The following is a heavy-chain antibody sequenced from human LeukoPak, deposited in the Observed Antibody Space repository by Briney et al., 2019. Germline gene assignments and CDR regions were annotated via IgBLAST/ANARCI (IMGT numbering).Heavy chain of an antibody. J-gene: IGHJ4*02. D-gene: IGHD4-23*01. V-gene: IGHV1-2*02. Sequence: ASVKVSCKASGYSFNDYYIHWVRQAPGQGLEWMGWISPNSGGTNYAQNFQGRVTMTRDTSITTAYMELSGLTSDDTALYYCARNYGGTSKYFDYWDQGTLVTVSS. CDR1: GYSFNDYY. CDR2: ISPNSGGT. CDR3: ARNYGGTSKYFDY.